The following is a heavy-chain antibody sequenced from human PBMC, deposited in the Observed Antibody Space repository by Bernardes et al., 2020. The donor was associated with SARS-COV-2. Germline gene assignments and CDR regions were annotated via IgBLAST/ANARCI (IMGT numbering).Heavy chain of an antibody. Sequence: ASVKVSCKASGYTFTDYHIHWVRQAPGQGLEWMGWVYPKSGDTSFAQNFQGRVTMTRDTSVSTAYMELSRLRFDDTAVYYCASGTWSSHDGFDIWGQGTVVTVSS. D-gene: IGHD6-13*01. J-gene: IGHJ3*02. CDR1: GYTFTDYH. CDR3: ASGTWSSHDGFDI. V-gene: IGHV1-2*02. CDR2: VYPKSGDT.